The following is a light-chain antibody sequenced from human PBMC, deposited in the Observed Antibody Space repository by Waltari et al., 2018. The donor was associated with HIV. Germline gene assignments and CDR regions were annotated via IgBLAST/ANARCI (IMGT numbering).Light chain of an antibody. CDR2: YAS. CDR1: NIGSKR. V-gene: IGLV3-21*04. CDR3: QVWDSSSDHVV. J-gene: IGLJ2*01. Sequence: SYVLTQPPSVSVAPGKTARITCGGNNIGSKRVPWYQQKPGQAPVLVIYYASDRPSGIPERCSGANSGNTATLTISRVEAGDEADEYCQVWDSSSDHVVFGGGTKLTVL.